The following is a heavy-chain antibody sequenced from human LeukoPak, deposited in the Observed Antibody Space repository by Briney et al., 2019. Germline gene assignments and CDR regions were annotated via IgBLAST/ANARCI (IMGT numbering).Heavy chain of an antibody. CDR3: ARYQGYYDFWSGYYPSYYYYGMDV. D-gene: IGHD3-3*01. CDR2: ISSSSSYI. J-gene: IGHJ6*02. Sequence: GGSLRLSCAASGFTFSSYSMNWVRQAPGKGLEWVSSISSSSSYIYYADSVKGRLTISRDNAKNSLYLQMNSLRAEDTAVYYCARYQGYYDFWSGYYPSYYYYGMDVWGQGTTVTVSS. V-gene: IGHV3-21*01. CDR1: GFTFSSYS.